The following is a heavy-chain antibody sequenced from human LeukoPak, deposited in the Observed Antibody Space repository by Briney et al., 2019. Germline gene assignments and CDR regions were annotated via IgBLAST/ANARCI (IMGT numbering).Heavy chain of an antibody. CDR3: ATSGYDILTGYYPAFDY. Sequence: ASVKVSCKASGYTFTNYGISWVRQAPGQGLEWMGWISGYNDNTNYAQKLQGRVTMTTDTSTSTAYMELRSLRSDDTAVYYCATSGYDILTGYYPAFDYWGQGTLVTVSS. J-gene: IGHJ4*02. V-gene: IGHV1-18*01. CDR2: ISGYNDNT. CDR1: GYTFTNYG. D-gene: IGHD3-9*01.